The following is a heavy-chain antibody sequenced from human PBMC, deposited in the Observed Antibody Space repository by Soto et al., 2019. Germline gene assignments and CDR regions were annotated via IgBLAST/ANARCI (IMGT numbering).Heavy chain of an antibody. CDR1: GYTFTSYG. J-gene: IGHJ3*02. V-gene: IGHV1-18*01. Sequence: ASEKVSCKASGYTFTSYGISWVRQAPGQGLEWMGWISAYNGNTNYAQKLQGRVTMTTDTSTSTAYMELRSLRSDDTAVYYCARGSITIFGVVIMGDAFDIWGQGTMVTVSS. CDR2: ISAYNGNT. CDR3: ARGSITIFGVVIMGDAFDI. D-gene: IGHD3-3*01.